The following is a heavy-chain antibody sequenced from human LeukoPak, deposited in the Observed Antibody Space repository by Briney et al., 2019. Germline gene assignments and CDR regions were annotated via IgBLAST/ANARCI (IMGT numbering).Heavy chain of an antibody. V-gene: IGHV4-38-2*02. D-gene: IGHD3-10*01. CDR1: GYSISSGYY. J-gene: IGHJ4*02. CDR2: IYHSGST. Sequence: SETLSLTCAVSGYSISSGYYWGWIRQLPGKGLEWIGSIYHSGSTYYNPSLKSRVTVSVDTSKNQFSLKLSSVTAADTAVYYCARDQRGLLWFGEPSYYFDYWGQGTLVTVSS. CDR3: ARDQRGLLWFGEPSYYFDY.